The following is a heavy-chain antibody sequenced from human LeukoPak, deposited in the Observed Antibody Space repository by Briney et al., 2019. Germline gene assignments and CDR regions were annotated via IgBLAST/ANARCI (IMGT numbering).Heavy chain of an antibody. CDR1: GGSISSYY. J-gene: IGHJ4*02. Sequence: SETLSLTCTVSGGSISSYYWSWIRQPPGKGLEWIGYIYYSGSTNYNPSLKSRVTISVDTSKNQFSQKLSSVTAADTAVYYCARHPFPKYDFWSGYSTAYYFGYWGQGTLVTVSS. V-gene: IGHV4-59*08. CDR3: ARHPFPKYDFWSGYSTAYYFGY. CDR2: IYYSGST. D-gene: IGHD3-3*01.